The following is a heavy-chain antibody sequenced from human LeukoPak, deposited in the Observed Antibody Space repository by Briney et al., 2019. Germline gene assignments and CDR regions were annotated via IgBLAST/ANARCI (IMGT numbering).Heavy chain of an antibody. CDR2: IYYSGST. V-gene: IGHV4-31*03. CDR3: ARVGYDFWSGYCNWFDP. D-gene: IGHD3-3*01. J-gene: IGHJ5*02. Sequence: PSQTLSLTCTVSGGSISSGGYYWSWIRQHPGKGLEWIGYIYYSGSTYYNPSLKSRVTISVDTSKNQLSLKLSSVTAADTAVYYCARVGYDFWSGYCNWFDPWGQGTLVTVSS. CDR1: GGSISSGGYY.